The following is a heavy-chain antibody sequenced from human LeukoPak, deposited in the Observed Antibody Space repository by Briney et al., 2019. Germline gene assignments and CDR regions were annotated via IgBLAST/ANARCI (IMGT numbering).Heavy chain of an antibody. CDR1: GFIFNDFW. Sequence: GGSLRLSCAASGFIFNDFWMHWLRPVPGKGPVWVSRIRSDGSTTYYAASEKGRFTISKDSAKKTQDRQMSSQRVDDTAVYYCRTAQYWGKGTLLTVSS. CDR3: RTAQY. D-gene: IGHD2-21*02. V-gene: IGHV3-74*01. J-gene: IGHJ4*02. CDR2: IRSDGSTT.